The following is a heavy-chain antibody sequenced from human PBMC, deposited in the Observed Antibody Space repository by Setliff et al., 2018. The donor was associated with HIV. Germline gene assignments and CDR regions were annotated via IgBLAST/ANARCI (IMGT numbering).Heavy chain of an antibody. D-gene: IGHD2-15*01. V-gene: IGHV4-61*02. CDR2: IYTTGIT. CDR3: ALTGHRLLRGYMDV. CDR1: GGSISSGSYY. Sequence: SETLSLTCTVSGGSISSGSYYWSWIRQPAGKGLEWIGRIYTTGITNYIPSLKSRVTISLDTSKKHFSLNLKSVTAADTAVYYCALTGHRLLRGYMDVWGKGTTVTVSS. J-gene: IGHJ6*03.